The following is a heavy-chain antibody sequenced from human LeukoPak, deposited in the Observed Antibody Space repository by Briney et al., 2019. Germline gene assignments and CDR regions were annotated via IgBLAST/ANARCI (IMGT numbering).Heavy chain of an antibody. V-gene: IGHV3-23*01. Sequence: GGSLRLSCAASEFTFSSYAMSWVRQAPGKGLEWVSAISDNGGRTYYADSVKGRFTISRDNSKNTLYLQMNSLRAEDTAVYYCAKDRYSGYDYGYYYFGMDVWGQGTTVTVSS. CDR3: AKDRYSGYDYGYYYFGMDV. CDR1: EFTFSSYA. J-gene: IGHJ6*02. D-gene: IGHD5-12*01. CDR2: ISDNGGRT.